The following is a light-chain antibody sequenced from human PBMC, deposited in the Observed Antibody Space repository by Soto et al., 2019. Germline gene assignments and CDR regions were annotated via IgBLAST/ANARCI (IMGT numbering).Light chain of an antibody. CDR1: SANIGSRY. CDR3: GTWDTSLSAEV. J-gene: IGLJ3*02. Sequence: QSVLTQPPSVSAAPGQTVTISCSGSSANIGSRYVSWYQQFPGSAPKLLIYDNDKRPSGTPDRFSGSKSGTSATLGITGLQTGDEADYYCGTWDTSLSAEVFAGGTQLTVL. CDR2: DND. V-gene: IGLV1-51*01.